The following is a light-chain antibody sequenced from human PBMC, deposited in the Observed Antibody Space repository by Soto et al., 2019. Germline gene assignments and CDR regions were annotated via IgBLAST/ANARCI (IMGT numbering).Light chain of an antibody. CDR3: NSRGGSRPYYV. V-gene: IGLV2-14*01. Sequence: QSALTQPASVSGSPGQSITISCTGTSSDIGAYNSVSWYQQYPGRAPKLMIYEVSNRPSGVSARFSASKSGNTASLTISGLQAEGEADYYCNSRGGSRPYYVFGTGTKVTVL. CDR2: EVS. J-gene: IGLJ1*01. CDR1: SSDIGAYNS.